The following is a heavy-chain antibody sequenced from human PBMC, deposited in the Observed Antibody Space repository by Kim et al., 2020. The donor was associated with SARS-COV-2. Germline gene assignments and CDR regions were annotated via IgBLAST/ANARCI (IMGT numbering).Heavy chain of an antibody. CDR1: GGSISSSSYY. CDR3: ASILWFGELGFDY. J-gene: IGHJ4*02. D-gene: IGHD3-10*01. Sequence: SETLSLTCTVSGGSISSSSYYWGWIRQPPGKGLEWIGSIYYSGSTYYNPSLKSRVTISVDTSKNQFSLKLSSVTAADTAVYYCASILWFGELGFDYWGQGTLATVSS. CDR2: IYYSGST. V-gene: IGHV4-39*01.